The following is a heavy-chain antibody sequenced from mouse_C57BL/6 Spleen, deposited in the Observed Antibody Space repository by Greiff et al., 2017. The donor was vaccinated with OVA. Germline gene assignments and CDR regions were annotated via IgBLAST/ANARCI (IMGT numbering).Heavy chain of an antibody. V-gene: IGHV1-19*01. CDR1: GYTFTDYY. D-gene: IGHD2-2*01. CDR3: ARRHYGYGYAMDY. Sequence: VQLKQSGPVLVKPGASVKMSCKASGYTFTDYYMNWVKQSHGKSLEWIGVINPYNGGTSYNQKFKGKATLTVDKSSSTAYMELNSLTSEDSAVYYCARRHYGYGYAMDYWGQGTSVTVSS. J-gene: IGHJ4*01. CDR2: INPYNGGT.